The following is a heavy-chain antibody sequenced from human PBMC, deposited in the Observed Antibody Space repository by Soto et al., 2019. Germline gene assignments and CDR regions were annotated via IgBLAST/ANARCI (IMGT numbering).Heavy chain of an antibody. J-gene: IGHJ4*02. CDR3: TTDPGDYEDF. V-gene: IGHV3-15*01. Sequence: EVQLVESGGGLVKPGGSLRLSCAASGITFTNAWMSWVRQAPGKGLEWVGRIKNKADGGTTDYAAIVKGRFTISRDDSKNTLYLQMNSLETEDTAVYYCTTDPGDYEDFWGQGTLVTVSS. D-gene: IGHD4-17*01. CDR2: IKNKADGGTT. CDR1: GITFTNAW.